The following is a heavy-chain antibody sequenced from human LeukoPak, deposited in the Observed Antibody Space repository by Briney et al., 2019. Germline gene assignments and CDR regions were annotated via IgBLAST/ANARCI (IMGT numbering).Heavy chain of an antibody. CDR2: INWNSGSI. J-gene: IGHJ3*02. CDR3: ARSRIAAAGHDAFDI. D-gene: IGHD6-13*01. V-gene: IGHV3-9*01. CDR1: GFTFDDYA. Sequence: GGSLRLSCAASGFTFDDYAIHWVRQAPGKGLEWVSGINWNSGSIGYADSVKGRFTISRDNSKNTLYLQMNSLRAEDTAVYYCARSRIAAAGHDAFDIWGQGTMVTVSS.